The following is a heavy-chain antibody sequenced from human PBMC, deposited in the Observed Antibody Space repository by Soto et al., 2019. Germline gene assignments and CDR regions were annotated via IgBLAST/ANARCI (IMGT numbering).Heavy chain of an antibody. CDR3: ARGENWNYFGLKPPASPFYYYYYGMDV. J-gene: IGHJ6*02. Sequence: GASVKVSCKASGYTFTSYVIHWVRQAPGQWLEWMGWINAGNGNTKYSQKFQGRVTITRDTSASTAYMELSSLKSEDTAVYYCARGENWNYFGLKPPASPFYYYYYGMDVWGQGTTVTVS. D-gene: IGHD1-7*01. V-gene: IGHV1-3*01. CDR1: GYTFTSYV. CDR2: INAGNGNT.